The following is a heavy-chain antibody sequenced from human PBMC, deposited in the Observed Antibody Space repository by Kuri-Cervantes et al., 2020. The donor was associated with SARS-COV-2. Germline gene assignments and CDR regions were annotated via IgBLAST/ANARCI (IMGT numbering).Heavy chain of an antibody. V-gene: IGHV1-2*02. J-gene: IGHJ6*02. D-gene: IGHD2-2*01. CDR3: ARDIYSPNCSSTSCPYYYYYYGMDV. CDR2: INPNSGGT. Sequence: ASVKVSCKASGYAFTGYYMHWVRQAPGQGLEWMGWINPNSGGTNYAQKVQGRVTMTTDTSTNTAYMELRSLRSDDTAVYYCARDIYSPNCSSTSCPYYYYYYGMDVWGQGTTVTVSS. CDR1: GYAFTGYY.